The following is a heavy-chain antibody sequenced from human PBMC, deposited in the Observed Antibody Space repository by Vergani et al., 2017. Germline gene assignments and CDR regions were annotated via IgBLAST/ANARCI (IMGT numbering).Heavy chain of an antibody. CDR1: GYDFTNYG. V-gene: IGHV1-18*01. Sequence: QVQLVQSGPEVKKPGASVKVSCKASGYDFTNYGLGWVRQAPGQGLEWMGWISAYNGNTKYAQKFQGRVSVTTDTSTTTVYMEWRRLTSDDTAVYYCAREQSGSYYRYFEHWGQGTLVIVSS. D-gene: IGHD3-10*01. CDR3: AREQSGSYYRYFEH. J-gene: IGHJ1*01. CDR2: ISAYNGNT.